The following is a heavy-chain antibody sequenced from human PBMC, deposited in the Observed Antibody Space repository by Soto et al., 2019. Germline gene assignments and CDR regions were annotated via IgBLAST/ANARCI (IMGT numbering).Heavy chain of an antibody. D-gene: IGHD3-9*01. CDR3: ARGRGFDWLAYYFDY. CDR2: ISAYNGNT. CDR1: GYTFTSYG. J-gene: IGHJ4*02. Sequence: GASVKVSCKASGYTFTSYGISWVRQDPGQGLEWMGWISAYNGNTNYAQQLQGRVTMTTDTSTSTAYMELRSLRSDDTAVYYCARGRGFDWLAYYFDYWGQGTLVTVPS. V-gene: IGHV1-18*01.